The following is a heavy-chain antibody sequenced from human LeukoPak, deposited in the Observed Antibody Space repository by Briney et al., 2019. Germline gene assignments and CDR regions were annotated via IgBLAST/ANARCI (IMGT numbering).Heavy chain of an antibody. CDR2: ISSSSSYI. CDR1: GFTFSSYS. D-gene: IGHD4-17*01. V-gene: IGHV3-21*01. J-gene: IGHJ4*02. CDR3: ARVDYDYGDLLDY. Sequence: GGSLRLSCAASGFTFSSYSMNWVRQAPGKGLEWVSSISSSSSYIYYADSVKGRFTISRDNAKNSLYLQMNSLRAEDTAVYYCARVDYDYGDLLDYWGQGTLVTVSS.